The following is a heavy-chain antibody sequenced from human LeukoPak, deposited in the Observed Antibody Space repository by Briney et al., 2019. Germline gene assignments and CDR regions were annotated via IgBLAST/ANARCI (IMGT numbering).Heavy chain of an antibody. V-gene: IGHV3-21*01. D-gene: IGHD3-10*01. Sequence: GGSLRLSCAASGFTFSSYSMNWVRQAPGKGLEWVSSISSSSSYIYYADSVKGRFTISRDNAKNSLYLQMNSLRAGDTAVYYCARAMVRGVPNWFDPWGQGTLVTVSS. CDR3: ARAMVRGVPNWFDP. CDR2: ISSSSSYI. CDR1: GFTFSSYS. J-gene: IGHJ5*02.